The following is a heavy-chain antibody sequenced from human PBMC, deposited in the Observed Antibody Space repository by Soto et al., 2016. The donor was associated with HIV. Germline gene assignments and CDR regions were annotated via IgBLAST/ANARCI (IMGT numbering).Heavy chain of an antibody. CDR3: ARVYGGSFTASYNYYGMDV. D-gene: IGHD1-26*01. Sequence: QVQLQQWGTGLLKSSETLSLTCAVYGGSFSTYYWSWIRQPPGKGLEWIGEINHSGSINYNPSLKSRVTISVDTSKNQFSLKLSSVTAADTAAYYCARVYGGSFTASYNYYGMDVWGQGDHGHRRL. CDR1: GGSFSTYY. V-gene: IGHV4-34*01. J-gene: IGHJ6*02. CDR2: INHSGSI.